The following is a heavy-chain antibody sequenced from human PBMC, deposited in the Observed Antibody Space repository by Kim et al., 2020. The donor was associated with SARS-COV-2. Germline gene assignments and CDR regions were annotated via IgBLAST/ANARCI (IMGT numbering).Heavy chain of an antibody. CDR3: ARDSGTTVTTGYYYGMDV. V-gene: IGHV3-11*05. J-gene: IGHJ6*02. Sequence: GRFTISRDNAKNSLYQQMNSLRVEDTAVYYCARDSGTTVTTGYYYGMDVWGQGTTVTVSS. D-gene: IGHD4-17*01.